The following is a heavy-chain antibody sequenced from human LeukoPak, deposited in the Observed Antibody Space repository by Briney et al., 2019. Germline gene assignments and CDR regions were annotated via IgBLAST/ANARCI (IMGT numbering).Heavy chain of an antibody. Sequence: GSLRLSCAASGFTVSSNYMSWVRQAPGKGLEWIGSIYYSGSTYYNPSLKSRVTISVDTSKNQFSLKLSSVTAADTAVYYCARGYDILTGYYLIWGQGTLVTVSS. V-gene: IGHV4-39*07. J-gene: IGHJ4*02. CDR1: GFTVSSNY. CDR3: ARGYDILTGYYLI. CDR2: IYYSGST. D-gene: IGHD3-9*01.